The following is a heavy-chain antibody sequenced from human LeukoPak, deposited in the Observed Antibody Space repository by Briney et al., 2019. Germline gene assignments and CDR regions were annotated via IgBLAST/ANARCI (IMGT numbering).Heavy chain of an antibody. CDR3: TTDKQWAIFRVVTYDY. CDR1: GFTFSDAW. Sequence: GGSLRLSCAASGFTFSDAWMSWVRQAPGKGLEWVGRIKSKTDGGTTDYAAPVKGRFTISRDDSKNTLYLQMNSLKTEDTAVYYCTTDKQWAIFRVVTYDYWGQGTLVTVSS. V-gene: IGHV3-15*01. J-gene: IGHJ4*02. CDR2: IKSKTDGGTT. D-gene: IGHD3-3*01.